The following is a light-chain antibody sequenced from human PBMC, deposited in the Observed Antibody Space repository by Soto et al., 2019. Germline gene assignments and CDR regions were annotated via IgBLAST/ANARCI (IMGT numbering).Light chain of an antibody. J-gene: IGKJ4*01. CDR1: QSVDNY. CDR3: QQRSTGPPLT. Sequence: EIVLTQSPDTLSLSPGERATLSCRASQSVDNYLAWYQQRPGQAPRLLIYDASNRASGIPARFSGSGSGTDFTLTISSLEPEDFVVYYCQQRSTGPPLTFRGGTKVEIK. V-gene: IGKV3-11*01. CDR2: DAS.